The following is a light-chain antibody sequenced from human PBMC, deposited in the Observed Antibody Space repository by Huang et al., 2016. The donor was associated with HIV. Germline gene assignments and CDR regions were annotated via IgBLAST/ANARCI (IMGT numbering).Light chain of an antibody. CDR2: AAS. Sequence: DIQVTQSPSSLSAFVGDRVTVTCRTSRGISDSLVWYQQKPGRAPKLLVYAASRLESGVPSRFSGSGAGADFTLTINNLQPEDFATYYCQQYYGTSYTFGQGTKVEFK. CDR3: QQYYGTSYT. CDR1: RGISDS. J-gene: IGKJ2*01. V-gene: IGKV1-NL1*01.